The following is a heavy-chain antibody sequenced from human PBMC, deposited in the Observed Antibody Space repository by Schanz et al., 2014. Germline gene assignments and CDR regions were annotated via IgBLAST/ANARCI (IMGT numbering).Heavy chain of an antibody. J-gene: IGHJ6*02. CDR3: AKGMGYCSGGTCYDYYYYGLDV. CDR2: ISHSGGSK. CDR1: GFTFNSYV. V-gene: IGHV3-23*01. Sequence: DVQLLESGGGLVQPGGSLRLSCAASGFTFNSYVMTWVRQAPGKGLEWVSSISHSGGSKYYADSVKGRFTISRDNSENTLYLQMSSLSADDTAVFYCAKGMGYCSGGTCYDYYYYGLDVWGQGTTVTVSS. D-gene: IGHD2-15*01.